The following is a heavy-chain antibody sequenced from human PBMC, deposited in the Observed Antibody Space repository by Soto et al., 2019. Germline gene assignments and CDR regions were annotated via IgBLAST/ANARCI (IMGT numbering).Heavy chain of an antibody. V-gene: IGHV1-18*01. CDR3: ARDCTGGSCFCIY. J-gene: IGHJ4*02. D-gene: IGHD2-15*01. CDR1: GYTLTNYA. CDR2: INTYNGNS. Sequence: ASVKVSCKASGYTLTNYAISWVRQAPGQGPEWMGWINTYNGNSNYAQKFQGRVTMTTDTSTNTAYMELRSLTSDDTAVYYCARDCTGGSCFCIYWGQGTLVTVSS.